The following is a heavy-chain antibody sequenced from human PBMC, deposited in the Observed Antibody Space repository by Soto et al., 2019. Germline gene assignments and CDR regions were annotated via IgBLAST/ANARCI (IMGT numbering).Heavy chain of an antibody. Sequence: PGGSLRLSCAASGFTYSTYTMHWVRQAPGKGLEWVAVISYDGSNKYYADSVKGRFTISRDNSKNTLYLQMNSLRAEDTAVYYCAKGYYYDSSESGSDYWGQGTLVPVSP. V-gene: IGHV3-30*18. CDR2: ISYDGSNK. D-gene: IGHD3-22*01. J-gene: IGHJ4*02. CDR3: AKGYYYDSSESGSDY. CDR1: GFTYSTYT.